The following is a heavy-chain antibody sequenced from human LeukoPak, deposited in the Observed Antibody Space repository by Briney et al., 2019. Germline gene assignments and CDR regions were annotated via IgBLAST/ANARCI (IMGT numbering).Heavy chain of an antibody. Sequence: GGSLRLSCAASGFTFDDYAMHWVRQAPGKGLEWVSGISWNSGSIGYADSVKGRFTISRDNAKNSLYLQMDSLRAEDTALYYCAKNSGYSSGWYDYWGQGTLVTVSS. V-gene: IGHV3-9*01. D-gene: IGHD6-19*01. CDR2: ISWNSGSI. J-gene: IGHJ4*02. CDR3: AKNSGYSSGWYDY. CDR1: GFTFDDYA.